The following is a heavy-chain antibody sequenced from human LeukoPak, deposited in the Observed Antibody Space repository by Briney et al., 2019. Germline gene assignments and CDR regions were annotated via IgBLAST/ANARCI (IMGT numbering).Heavy chain of an antibody. CDR3: ARAPLRYGNFYYYYGMDV. V-gene: IGHV3-21*01. CDR2: ITNRSTYI. D-gene: IGHD3-9*01. Sequence: GGSLRLSCAASGFTFNTYHMDWVRQAPGKGLEWVASITNRSTYIYYADSVKGRFTISRDNAENSLFLQMNSLRAEDTAVYYCARAPLRYGNFYYYYGMDVWGQGTTVTVSS. CDR1: GFTFNTYH. J-gene: IGHJ6*02.